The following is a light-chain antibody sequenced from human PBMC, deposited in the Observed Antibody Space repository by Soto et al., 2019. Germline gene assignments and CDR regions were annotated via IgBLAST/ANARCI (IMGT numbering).Light chain of an antibody. CDR3: SSYTSINTVV. CDR1: SSDVGGYNY. CDR2: EGS. V-gene: IGLV2-14*01. Sequence: QSALTQPASVSGSPGQSITISCIGTSSDVGGYNYVFWYQQHPSKAPKIMIYEGSNRPSGVSNRFSGSKSGNKASLTISGLQAEDEADYYCSSYTSINTVVFGGGTKLTVL. J-gene: IGLJ2*01.